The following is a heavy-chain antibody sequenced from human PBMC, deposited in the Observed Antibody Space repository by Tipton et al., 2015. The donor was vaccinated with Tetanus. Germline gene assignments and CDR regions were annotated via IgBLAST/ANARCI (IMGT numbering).Heavy chain of an antibody. CDR3: ARGIWALFGY. D-gene: IGHD3-16*01. V-gene: IGHV4-34*01. CDR2: INHRGST. Sequence: LRLSCAVYGGSFSGYYWSWIRQPPGKGLEWIGEINHRGSTNYNPSLKIRITISVDTSENQFSLKLSYVTAADTAVYYCARGIWALFGYCGQGTLVTVSS. CDR1: GGSFSGYY. J-gene: IGHJ4*02.